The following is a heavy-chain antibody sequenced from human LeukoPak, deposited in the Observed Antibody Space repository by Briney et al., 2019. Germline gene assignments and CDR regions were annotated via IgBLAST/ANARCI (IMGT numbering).Heavy chain of an antibody. V-gene: IGHV4-28*01. CDR1: GYSISSNNW. Sequence: NASDTLSLTCAVSGYSISSNNWRAWIRQPPGKGLEWIGYIYYSGNTYYNPYNPSLTSRVTMSVDTSKNQFSLTLDSVTEIDTAMYCCARNQAVAANRGAFDIWGQGTMVTVSS. CDR3: ARNQAVAANRGAFDI. D-gene: IGHD6-19*01. J-gene: IGHJ3*02. CDR2: IYYSGNT.